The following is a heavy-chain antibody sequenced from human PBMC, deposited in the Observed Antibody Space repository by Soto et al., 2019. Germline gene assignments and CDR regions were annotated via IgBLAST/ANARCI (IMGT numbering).Heavy chain of an antibody. V-gene: IGHV3-48*03. D-gene: IGHD3-3*02. CDR1: GFIFSNYE. CDR3: ARSFPRFTAPDS. J-gene: IGHJ5*01. Sequence: EVQLVESGGGLVQPGGSLRLSCAASGFIFSNYEMNWVRQAPGKGLQWVSFISPTGNKIYYGESEKGRFTISRDNAKNSVFLQMNSLTAEDTAVYFCARSFPRFTAPDSWGQGTLVTVAS. CDR2: ISPTGNKI.